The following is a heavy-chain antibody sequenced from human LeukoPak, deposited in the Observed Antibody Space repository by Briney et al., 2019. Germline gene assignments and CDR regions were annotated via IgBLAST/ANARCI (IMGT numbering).Heavy chain of an antibody. CDR3: ARAEYDILTGYSPLNY. D-gene: IGHD3-9*01. J-gene: IGHJ4*02. CDR2: ISAYNGNT. V-gene: IGHV1-18*01. CDR1: GYTFTSYG. Sequence: ASVKVSCKASGYTFTSYGISWVRQAPGQGLEWMGWISAYNGNTNYAQKLQGRVTMTTDTSTSTAYMELRSLRSDDTAVYYCARAEYDILTGYSPLNYWGQGTLVTVSS.